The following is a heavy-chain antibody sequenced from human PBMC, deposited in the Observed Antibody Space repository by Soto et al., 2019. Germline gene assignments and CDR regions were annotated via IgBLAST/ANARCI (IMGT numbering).Heavy chain of an antibody. CDR3: ARVLMSNDYRNYVRGYFDY. Sequence: GGSLRLSCAASGFTFSSYSMNWVRQAPGKGLEWVSSISSSSSYIYYADSVKGRFTISRDNAKNSLYLEMNSLRAEDTAVYYCARVLMSNDYRNYVRGYFDYWGQGTLVTVSS. V-gene: IGHV3-21*01. J-gene: IGHJ4*02. CDR1: GFTFSSYS. CDR2: ISSSSSYI. D-gene: IGHD4-4*01.